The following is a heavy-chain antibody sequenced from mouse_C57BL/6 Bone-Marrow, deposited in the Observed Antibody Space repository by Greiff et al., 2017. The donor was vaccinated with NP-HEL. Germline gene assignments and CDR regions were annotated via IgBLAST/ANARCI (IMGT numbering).Heavy chain of an antibody. CDR3: TKYYALDY. Sequence: VQRVESGAELVRPGASVTLSCKASGYTFTDYEMHWVKQTPVHGLEWIGAIDPETGGTAYNQKFKGKAILTADKSSSTAYMELRSLTSEDSAVYYCTKYYALDYWGQGTTLTVSS. CDR2: IDPETGGT. D-gene: IGHD1-1*02. CDR1: GYTFTDYE. V-gene: IGHV1-15*01. J-gene: IGHJ2*01.